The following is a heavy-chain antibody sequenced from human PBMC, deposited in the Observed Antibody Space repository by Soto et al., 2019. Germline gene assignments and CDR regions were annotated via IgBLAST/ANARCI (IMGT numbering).Heavy chain of an antibody. CDR1: GFTFDDYA. Sequence: GGSLRLSCAAAGFTFDDYAVHWVRQAPGKGLEWVSHISWSNGNTAYADSVKGRFTISRDNAKNSLYLQMNSLRPDDTAFYYCEKDDCGANSFMAYWGQGTMVPGSS. CDR2: ISWSNGNT. CDR3: EKDDCGANSFMAY. J-gene: IGHJ4*02. D-gene: IGHD1-26*01. V-gene: IGHV3-9*01.